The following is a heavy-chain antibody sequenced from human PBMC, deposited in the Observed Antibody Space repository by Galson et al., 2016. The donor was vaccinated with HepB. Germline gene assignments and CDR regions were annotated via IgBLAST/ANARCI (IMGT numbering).Heavy chain of an antibody. D-gene: IGHD6-13*01. J-gene: IGHJ4*02. Sequence: SLRLSCAASGFTFSIFAMHWVRQAPGKGLEWVSGISDNGGSTYYVDSVKGRFTISRDNFKNMLYLQMNSLRAEDTAVYYCAKSQALAAAGRVGTFDYWGQGTLVTVSS. CDR2: ISDNGGST. V-gene: IGHV3-23*01. CDR1: GFTFSIFA. CDR3: AKSQALAAAGRVGTFDY.